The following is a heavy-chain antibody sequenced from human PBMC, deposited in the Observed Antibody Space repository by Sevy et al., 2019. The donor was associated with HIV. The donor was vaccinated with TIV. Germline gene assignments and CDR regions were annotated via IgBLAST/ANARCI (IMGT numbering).Heavy chain of an antibody. V-gene: IGHV3-23*01. Sequence: GGSLRLSCAASGFTFSSYAMSWVRQAPGKGLEWVSAISGSGGSTYYADSVKGRFTISRDNSKNTLYLQMNSLRAEDTAVYYCAKGDIVVVVAALDAFDIWGQGTMVTVSS. CDR2: ISGSGGST. CDR1: GFTFSSYA. CDR3: AKGDIVVVVAALDAFDI. D-gene: IGHD2-15*01. J-gene: IGHJ3*02.